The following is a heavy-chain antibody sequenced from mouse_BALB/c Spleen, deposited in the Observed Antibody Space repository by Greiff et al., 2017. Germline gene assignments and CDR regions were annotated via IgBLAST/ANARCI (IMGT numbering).Heavy chain of an antibody. J-gene: IGHJ3*01. CDR3: ARHNGYN. V-gene: IGHV5-12-2*01. D-gene: IGHD2-2*01. CDR2: ISNGGGST. CDR1: GFTFSSYT. Sequence: EVMLVESGGGLVQPGGSLKLSCAASGFTFSSYTMSWVRQTPEKRLEWVAYISNGGGSTYYPDTVKGRFTISRDNAKNTLYLQMSSLKSEDTAMYYCARHNGYNWGQGTLVTVSA.